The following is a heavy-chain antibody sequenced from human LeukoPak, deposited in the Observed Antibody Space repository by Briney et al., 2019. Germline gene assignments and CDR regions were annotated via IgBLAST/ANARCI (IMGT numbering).Heavy chain of an antibody. D-gene: IGHD4-11*01. V-gene: IGHV4-38-2*02. J-gene: IGHJ4*02. Sequence: GSLRLSCTASGFTFGDYTMSWIRQTPGKGLEWIGSIFHSGSTYYNPSLKSRVTISVDTSKNHFSLKLTSVTAADTAVYCCAREGYSNSFDYWGQGTLVTVSS. CDR2: IFHSGST. CDR3: AREGYSNSFDY. CDR1: GFTFGDYT.